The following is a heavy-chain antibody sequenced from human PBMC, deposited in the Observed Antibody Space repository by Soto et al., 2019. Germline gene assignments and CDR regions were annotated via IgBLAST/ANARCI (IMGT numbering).Heavy chain of an antibody. D-gene: IGHD6-13*01. CDR3: VKRQGVAAAFAF. CDR2: IYWDDDK. J-gene: IGHJ4*02. CDR1: GFSLSTDGAA. V-gene: IGHV2-5*02. Sequence: QITLKESGPTLVKPTQTLTLTCTVSGFSLSTDGAAVGWIRQPPGRTLECLAFIYWDDDKRYSPSLETRVTITKDTSKNQVVLTMTNMDPVDTGTYYCVKRQGVAAAFAFWGQGSLVTVSS.